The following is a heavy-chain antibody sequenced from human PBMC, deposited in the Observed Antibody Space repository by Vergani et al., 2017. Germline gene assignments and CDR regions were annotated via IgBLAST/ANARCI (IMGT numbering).Heavy chain of an antibody. J-gene: IGHJ6*03. CDR1: GSTVSGNY. D-gene: IGHD1-14*01. V-gene: IGHV3-66*02. CDR3: AKDRENHYYYYYMDV. Sequence: EVQLVESGGGLVQPGGSLRLSCAASGSTVSGNYMTWVRQAPGKGLEWVSHIYSGDETYYEDSVKGRVTISRDTSKNTLHLQINNLRVEDTAVYYCAKDRENHYYYYYMDVWGKGTTVTVSS. CDR2: IYSGDET.